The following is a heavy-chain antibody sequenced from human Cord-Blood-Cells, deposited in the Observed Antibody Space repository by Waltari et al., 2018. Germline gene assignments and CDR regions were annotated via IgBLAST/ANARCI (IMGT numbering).Heavy chain of an antibody. CDR1: GYTFTGYY. CDR3: ASFPRSGSNWFDP. V-gene: IGHV1-2*02. J-gene: IGHJ5*02. CDR2: INPNSGGT. Sequence: QVQLVQSGAEVKKPGASVKVSCKASGYTFTGYYMHWVRQAPGQGLEWKGWINPNSGGTNYEQKFQGRVTRSRDTSISTAYMGLGRLRSDDTAVYYCASFPRSGSNWFDPWGQGTLVTVSS. D-gene: IGHD3-10*01.